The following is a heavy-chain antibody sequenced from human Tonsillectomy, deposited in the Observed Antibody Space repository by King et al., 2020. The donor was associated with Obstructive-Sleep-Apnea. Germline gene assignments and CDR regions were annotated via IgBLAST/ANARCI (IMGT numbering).Heavy chain of an antibody. Sequence: VQLVESGGGVVHPGGSLRLSCAASGFTFSSYGMHWVRQAPGKGLEWVAFIWYDGSDKDYADSVKGRFTISRDNSKNTLYLQMNSLRGEDTAVYYCAPRGPLGPWGQGTRVTVSS. V-gene: IGHV3-30*02. J-gene: IGHJ5*02. CDR2: IWYDGSDK. D-gene: IGHD7-27*01. CDR1: GFTFSSYG. CDR3: APRGPLGP.